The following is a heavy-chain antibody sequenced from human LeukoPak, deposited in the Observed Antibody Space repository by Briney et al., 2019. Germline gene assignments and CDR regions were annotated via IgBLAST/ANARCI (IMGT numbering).Heavy chain of an antibody. CDR2: TSSSGSTI. Sequence: PGGSLRLSCAASGFTFSDYYMSWIRQAPGKGLEWVSYTSSSGSTIYYADSVKGRFTISRDNAKNSLYLQMNSLRAEDTAVYYCARAGYSYGTVYYFDYWGQGTLVTVSS. CDR3: ARAGYSYGTVYYFDY. D-gene: IGHD5-18*01. CDR1: GFTFSDYY. V-gene: IGHV3-11*01. J-gene: IGHJ4*02.